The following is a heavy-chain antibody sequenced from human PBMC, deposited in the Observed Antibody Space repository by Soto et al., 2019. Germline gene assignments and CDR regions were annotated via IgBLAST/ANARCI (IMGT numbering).Heavy chain of an antibody. CDR3: AKDAAAYTTSPFYCDS. CDR1: GFDFNKYA. V-gene: IGHV3-23*01. J-gene: IGHJ4*02. CDR2: ITSNVDRT. D-gene: IGHD3-16*01. Sequence: EGSLRLSCAAFGFDFNKYAMTWVRQAPGKGLPWVSSITSNVDRTYYADSCTRRFTTSRDSSKNTLYLRLGSLRADDTALFCCAKDAAAYTTSPFYCDSCGQATLVTVSS.